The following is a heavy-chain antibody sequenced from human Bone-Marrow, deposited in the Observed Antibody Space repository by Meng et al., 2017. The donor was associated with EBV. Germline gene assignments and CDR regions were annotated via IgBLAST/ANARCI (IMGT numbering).Heavy chain of an antibody. CDR2: LIHMWGAP. CDR1: GGTFSSDA. D-gene: IGHD3-10*01. CDR3: ASESGRGYTPDY. V-gene: IGHV1-69*06. Sequence: QLQLVQAGGLVKKPGSSAKVSCKTSGGTFSSDAISWVRQAPAQGLEWMGGLIHMWGAPNYDQKFQDRVTIIADKSTSIHYMELSSLRSDDTAVYYCASESGRGYTPDYWGRGTLVTVSS. J-gene: IGHJ4*02.